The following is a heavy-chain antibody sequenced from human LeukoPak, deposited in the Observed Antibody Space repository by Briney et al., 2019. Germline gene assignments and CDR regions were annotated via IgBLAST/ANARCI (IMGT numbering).Heavy chain of an antibody. Sequence: ASVKVSCKASGGTFTSYAISWVRQAPGQGLEWMGRIIPILGIANYAQKFQGRVTITADKSTSTAYMELSSLRSEDTAVYYCARDRMIVVVHTAFDIWGQGTMVTVSS. V-gene: IGHV1-69*04. J-gene: IGHJ3*02. CDR1: GGTFTSYA. CDR3: ARDRMIVVVHTAFDI. D-gene: IGHD3-22*01. CDR2: IIPILGIA.